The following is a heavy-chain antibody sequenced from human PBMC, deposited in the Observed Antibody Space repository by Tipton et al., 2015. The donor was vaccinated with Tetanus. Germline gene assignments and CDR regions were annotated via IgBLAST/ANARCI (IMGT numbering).Heavy chain of an antibody. V-gene: IGHV4-39*01. CDR1: GGSITSETYY. CDR2: IYYSGST. CDR3: ARQADNWFDP. J-gene: IGHJ5*02. Sequence: TLSLTCTVSGGSITSETYYWGWIRQPPGKGLEWIGNIYYSGSTYYNSPLKSRVTISLDTSKNQFSLKMTSVTAADTAVYYCARQADNWFDPWGQGTLVAVSS.